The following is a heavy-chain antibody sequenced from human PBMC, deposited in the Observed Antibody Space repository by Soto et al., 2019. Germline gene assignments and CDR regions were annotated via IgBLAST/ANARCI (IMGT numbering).Heavy chain of an antibody. CDR3: ARGADTPYYYDSSGYYFLDY. D-gene: IGHD3-22*01. Sequence: PSETLCLTCTVSGASVSSAHYFWSWVRQPPGKALEWIAYIYYSGTTHYNPSLKSRLAISIDTSKNQFSLKLTSVTAADTAVYYCARGADTPYYYDSSGYYFLDYWGQGTLVTVS. CDR1: GASVSSAHYF. V-gene: IGHV4-30-4*01. CDR2: IYYSGTT. J-gene: IGHJ4*02.